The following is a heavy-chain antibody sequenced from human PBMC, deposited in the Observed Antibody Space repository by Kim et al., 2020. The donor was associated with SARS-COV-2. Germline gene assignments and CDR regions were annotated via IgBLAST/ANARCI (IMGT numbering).Heavy chain of an antibody. CDR3: VSRYGDDEHRLL. J-gene: IGHJ4*02. Sequence: YYVDSVKGRFTISRDNANNSLYLQMNSRRAEDTAVYYCVSRYGDDEHRLLWGQGTLVTVSS. V-gene: IGHV3-7*01. D-gene: IGHD4-17*01.